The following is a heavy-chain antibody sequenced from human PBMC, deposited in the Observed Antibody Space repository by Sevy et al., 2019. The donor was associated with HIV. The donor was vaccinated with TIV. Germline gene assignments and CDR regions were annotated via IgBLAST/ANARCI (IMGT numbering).Heavy chain of an antibody. CDR3: AKDYMLNLWRGYFDS. CDR1: GLTFNSHA. CDR2: ISGSGETT. J-gene: IGHJ4*02. V-gene: IGHV3-23*01. Sequence: GGSLRLSCAASGLTFNSHAMSWVRQPPGRGLEWVSAISGSGETTVYADSVRGRFTIYRDKSKNTLFLVMNSLRAEDTAVDYCAKDYMLNLWRGYFDSWGQGTLVTVSS. D-gene: IGHD3-3*01.